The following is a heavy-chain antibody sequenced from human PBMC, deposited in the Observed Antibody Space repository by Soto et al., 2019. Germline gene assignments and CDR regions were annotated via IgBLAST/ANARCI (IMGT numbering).Heavy chain of an antibody. D-gene: IGHD2-15*01. J-gene: IGHJ6*02. CDR2: ISAYSGNT. CDR1: GYTFTSYG. Sequence: ASVKVSCKASGYTFTSYGISWVRQAPGQGLDWMGWISAYSGNTKYARDLQGRVTMTTDTSTSTAYMELRSLRSDDTAVYYCARFTGGSYNTYYFYYGMDVWGQGTTVTVSS. CDR3: ARFTGGSYNTYYFYYGMDV. V-gene: IGHV1-18*04.